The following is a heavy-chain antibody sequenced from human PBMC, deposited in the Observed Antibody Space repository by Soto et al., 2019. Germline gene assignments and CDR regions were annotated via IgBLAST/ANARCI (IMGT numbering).Heavy chain of an antibody. J-gene: IGHJ3*02. CDR2: ITSTSSSM. CDR3: VRDFLWAFDI. Sequence: GGSLRLSCVACGFPFSSYSMNWVRQAPGKGLEWLSYITSTSSSMQYGDSVKGRFTISRDNAKNSLFLQMNSLRAEDTAVYYYVRDFLWAFDIWGQGTMVTVSS. V-gene: IGHV3-21*05. D-gene: IGHD3-10*01. CDR1: GFPFSSYS.